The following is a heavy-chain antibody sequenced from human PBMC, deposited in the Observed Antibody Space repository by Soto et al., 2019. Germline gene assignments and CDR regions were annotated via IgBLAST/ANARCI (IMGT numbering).Heavy chain of an antibody. V-gene: IGHV1-69*13. J-gene: IGHJ4*02. D-gene: IGHD5-18*01. Sequence: SVKVSCKASGCTFSSYAISWVRQAPGQGLEWMGGIIPIFGTANYAQKFQGRVTITADESTSTAYMELSSLRSEDTAVYYCARSTTRWIQLGFEYWGQGTLVLVSS. CDR1: GCTFSSYA. CDR3: ARSTTRWIQLGFEY. CDR2: IIPIFGTA.